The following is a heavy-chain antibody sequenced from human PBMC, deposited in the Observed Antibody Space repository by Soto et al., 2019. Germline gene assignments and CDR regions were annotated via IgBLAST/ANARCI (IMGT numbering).Heavy chain of an antibody. Sequence: LTLTCTVPGASIRSYYWCWIRQPPGKGLEWIGYIDDIGSTNYNPSLKGRVTISVETSKKQFSLQWSSLPAADTAVYYCARALGVRGVIVGPDSYYGMDVGGQGTTVPVSS. J-gene: IGHJ6*02. D-gene: IGHD3-10*01. CDR3: ARALGVRGVIVGPDSYYGMDV. V-gene: IGHV4-59*01. CDR2: IDDIGST. CDR1: GASIRSYY.